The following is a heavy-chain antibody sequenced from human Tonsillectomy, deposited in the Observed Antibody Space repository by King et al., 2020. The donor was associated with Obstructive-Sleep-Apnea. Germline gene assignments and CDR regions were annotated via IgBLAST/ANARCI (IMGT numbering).Heavy chain of an antibody. J-gene: IGHJ3*02. D-gene: IGHD3-16*01. CDR1: GGTFSSYA. Sequence: VQLVESGAEVKKPGSSVKVSCKASGGTFSSYAISWVRQAPGQGLEWMGGIIPIFGTANYAQKFQGRVTIAADESTSTAYMELSSLRSEDTAVYYCARDFVSGTLDAFDIWGQGTMVTVSS. CDR3: ARDFVSGTLDAFDI. CDR2: IIPIFGTA. V-gene: IGHV1-69*01.